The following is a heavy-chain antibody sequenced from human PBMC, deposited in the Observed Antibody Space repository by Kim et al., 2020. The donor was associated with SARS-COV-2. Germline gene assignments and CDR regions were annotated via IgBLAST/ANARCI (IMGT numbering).Heavy chain of an antibody. CDR1: GFTFGDYA. Sequence: GGSLRLSCAASGFTFGDYAMHWVRQAPGKGLEWVSGISWNSGSIGYADSVKGRFTISRDNAKNSLYLQMNSLRAEDTALYYCAKVMYSSSWYGVDYWGQGTLVTVSS. CDR2: ISWNSGSI. J-gene: IGHJ4*02. V-gene: IGHV3-9*01. D-gene: IGHD6-13*01. CDR3: AKVMYSSSWYGVDY.